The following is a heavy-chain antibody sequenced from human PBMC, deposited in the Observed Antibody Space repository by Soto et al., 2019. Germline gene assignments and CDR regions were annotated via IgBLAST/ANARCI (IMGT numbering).Heavy chain of an antibody. CDR3: ARGAVLLLLEWLSSGVGFQP. Sequence: SVKVSCKASGCTFSSYAISWVRQGPGQGREWMGGIIPIFGTANYAQKFQGRVTITADKSTSTAYMELSSLRSEDTAVYYCARGAVLLLLEWLSSGVGFQPWGQGTLDLVS. CDR2: IIPIFGTA. J-gene: IGHJ5*02. V-gene: IGHV1-69*06. D-gene: IGHD3-3*01. CDR1: GCTFSSYA.